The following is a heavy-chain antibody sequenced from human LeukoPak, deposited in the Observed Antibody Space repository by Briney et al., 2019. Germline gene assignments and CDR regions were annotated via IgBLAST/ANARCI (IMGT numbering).Heavy chain of an antibody. Sequence: SETLSLTCTVSGGSISSSSYYWGWIRQPPGKGLEWIGSIYYSGSTNYNPSLKSRVTISVDTSKNQFSLKLSSVTAADTAVYYCARAWGYSYGYYFDYWGQGTLVTVSS. D-gene: IGHD5-18*01. V-gene: IGHV4-39*07. CDR2: IYYSGST. CDR3: ARAWGYSYGYYFDY. J-gene: IGHJ4*02. CDR1: GGSISSSSYY.